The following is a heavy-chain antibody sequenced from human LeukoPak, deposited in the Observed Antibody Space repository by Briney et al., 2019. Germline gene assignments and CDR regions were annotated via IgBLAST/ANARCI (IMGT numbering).Heavy chain of an antibody. CDR2: VNRDGSET. J-gene: IGHJ6*02. Sequence: GGSLRLSCAASGFALSSHWMTWVRQVPGRGPEWVANVNRDGSETCYLDSVRGRFTISKDNAKNSLYLQMNSLRAEDTALYHCARNNGMDVWGQGTTVIVSS. V-gene: IGHV3-7*03. CDR1: GFALSSHW. CDR3: ARNNGMDV.